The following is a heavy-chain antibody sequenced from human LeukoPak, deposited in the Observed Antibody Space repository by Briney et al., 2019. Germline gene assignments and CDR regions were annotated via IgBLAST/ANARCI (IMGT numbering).Heavy chain of an antibody. J-gene: IGHJ3*02. CDR2: ISSSSSYI. D-gene: IGHD6-13*01. Sequence: GGSLRLSCAASGFTFSSSAMSWVRQAPGKGLEWVSSISSSSSYIYYADSVKGRFTISRDNAKNSLYLQMNSLRAEDTAVYYCARAGSSSGGAFDIWGQGTMVTVSS. CDR1: GFTFSSSA. CDR3: ARAGSSSGGAFDI. V-gene: IGHV3-21*01.